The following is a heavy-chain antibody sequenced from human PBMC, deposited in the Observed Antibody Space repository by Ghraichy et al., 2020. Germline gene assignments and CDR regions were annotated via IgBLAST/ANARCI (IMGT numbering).Heavy chain of an antibody. CDR2: ISSSGGST. J-gene: IGHJ4*02. CDR1: GFSFSNYA. CDR3: ARRPTMSYFDY. V-gene: IGHV3-23*01. Sequence: GGSLRLSCAASGFSFSNYAMNWVRLAPGKGLEWVSGISSSGGSTYYSDSVKGRFTVSRDNSENTLYLQMNSLRAEDTAVYYCARRPTMSYFDYWGQGTLVTVSS. D-gene: IGHD5-12*01.